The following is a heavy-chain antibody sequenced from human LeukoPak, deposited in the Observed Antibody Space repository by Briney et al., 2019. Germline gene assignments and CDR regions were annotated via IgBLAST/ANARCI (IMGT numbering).Heavy chain of an antibody. Sequence: SETLSLTCTVSGGSISSSSYYWGWIRQPPGKGLEWIGSIYYSGSTYYNPSLKSRVTISVDKSKNQFSLKLSSVTAADTAVYYCARNGDCCIDVWGKGTTVTVSS. V-gene: IGHV4-39*07. J-gene: IGHJ6*03. CDR2: IYYSGST. CDR1: GGSISSSSYY. CDR3: ARNGDCCIDV. D-gene: IGHD2-8*01.